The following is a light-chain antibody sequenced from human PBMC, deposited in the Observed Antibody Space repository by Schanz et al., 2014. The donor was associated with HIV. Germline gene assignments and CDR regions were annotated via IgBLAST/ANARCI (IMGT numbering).Light chain of an antibody. Sequence: QSALTQPPSASGSPGQSVIISCTGTSRDVGGYKDVSWYQHHPGKAPRLIIYEVSKRPSGVPDRFSGSKSGNTASLTVSGLQVEDEADYYCSSFAGNNNLVFGGGTKLTV. CDR1: SRDVGGYKD. J-gene: IGLJ3*02. CDR3: SSFAGNNNLV. CDR2: EVS. V-gene: IGLV2-8*01.